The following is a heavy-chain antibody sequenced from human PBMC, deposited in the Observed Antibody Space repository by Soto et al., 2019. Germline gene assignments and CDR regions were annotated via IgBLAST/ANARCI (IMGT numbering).Heavy chain of an antibody. J-gene: IGHJ5*02. CDR3: ARHRSDFWFDP. V-gene: IGHV4-39*01. D-gene: IGHD2-15*01. CDR1: CGSISSSSYL. Sequence: SETLSLTCTFSCGSISSSSYLWGWIRQPPGKGLEWIGSIYYSGSTYYNPSLKSRVTVSVDTSKNQFSLKLNSVTAADTAVYYCARHRSDFWFDPWGQGTLVTVS. CDR2: IYYSGST.